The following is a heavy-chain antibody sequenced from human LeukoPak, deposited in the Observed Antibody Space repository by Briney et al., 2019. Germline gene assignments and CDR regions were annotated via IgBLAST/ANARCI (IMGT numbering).Heavy chain of an antibody. CDR3: ARERYFDY. CDR2: ISGGGRST. CDR1: GFTFSTCA. V-gene: IGHV3-23*01. Sequence: GGSLRLSFAAPGFTFSTCAMSWVRQAPGKGLEWVSTISGGGRSTDYADSVKGQFTISRDNSKNTLYLQMNSLRAEDTAVYYCARERYFDYWGQGTLVTVSS. J-gene: IGHJ4*02.